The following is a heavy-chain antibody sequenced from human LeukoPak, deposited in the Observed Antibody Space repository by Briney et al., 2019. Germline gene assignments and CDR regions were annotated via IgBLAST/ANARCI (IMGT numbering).Heavy chain of an antibody. CDR1: GFTFSNTF. D-gene: IGHD1-26*01. J-gene: IGHJ4*02. CDR3: ATESSGALDY. V-gene: IGHV3-69-1*01. CDR2: IDTVDYT. Sequence: GGSLRLSCATSGFTFSNTFLNWVRQAPGKGLQYVSSIDTVDYTYYADSVKGRFTISRDNAKNSLYLQINSLRAEDTAVYYCATESSGALDYWGQGTLVTVSS.